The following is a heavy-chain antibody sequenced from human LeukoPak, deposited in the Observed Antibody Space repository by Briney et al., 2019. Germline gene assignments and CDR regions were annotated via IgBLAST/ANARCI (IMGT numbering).Heavy chain of an antibody. CDR1: GFTFSNYA. D-gene: IGHD1-26*01. J-gene: IGHJ4*02. V-gene: IGHV3-23*01. CDR2: ISGSGATT. CDR3: AKTYSGSYYDFDY. Sequence: GGSLRLSCAASGFTFSNYAMRWVRQAPGKGLEWVSLISGSGATTYYADSVKGRFTISRDNSKNTLYLQMNSLRAEDTAVYHCAKTYSGSYYDFDYWGQGTLVTVSS.